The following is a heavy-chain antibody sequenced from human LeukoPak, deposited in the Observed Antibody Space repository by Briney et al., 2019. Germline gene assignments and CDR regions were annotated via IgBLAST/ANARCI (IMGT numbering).Heavy chain of an antibody. V-gene: IGHV3-48*03. Sequence: GGSQRLSCAASGFTFSTYVMSWVRQAPGKGLEWVSAISGSGSTIYYADSVKGRFTISRDNAKNSLYLQMNSLRAEDTAVYYCARVAIAAAAPDYWGQGTLVTVSS. CDR3: ARVAIAAAAPDY. CDR2: ISGSGSTI. CDR1: GFTFSTYV. D-gene: IGHD6-13*01. J-gene: IGHJ4*02.